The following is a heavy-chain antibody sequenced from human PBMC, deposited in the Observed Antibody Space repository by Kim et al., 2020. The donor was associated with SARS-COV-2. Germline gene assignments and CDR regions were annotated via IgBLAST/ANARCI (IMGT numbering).Heavy chain of an antibody. J-gene: IGHJ4*02. CDR3: ARRGNFDY. CDR2: DSHT. V-gene: IGHV5-51*01. Sequence: DSHTSCSPSFRDQVTISPDKSISSAYLQWSSLKASDTAMYYCARRGNFDYWGQGTLVTVSS.